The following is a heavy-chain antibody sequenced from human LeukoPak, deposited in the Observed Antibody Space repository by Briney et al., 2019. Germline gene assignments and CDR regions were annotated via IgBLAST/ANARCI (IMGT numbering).Heavy chain of an antibody. CDR1: GFTVSSNY. V-gene: IGHV3-66*01. D-gene: IGHD3-3*01. Sequence: GGSLRLSCAASGFTVSSNYMSWVRQAPGKGLEWVSVIYSGGSTYYADSVKGRFTISRDNSKNTLYLQMNSLRAEDTAVYYCARESGRITIFGVVIHKGTDVWGQGTTVTVSS. J-gene: IGHJ6*02. CDR2: IYSGGST. CDR3: ARESGRITIFGVVIHKGTDV.